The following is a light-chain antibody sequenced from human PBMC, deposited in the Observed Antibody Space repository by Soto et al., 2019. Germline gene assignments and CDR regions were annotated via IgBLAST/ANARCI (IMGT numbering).Light chain of an antibody. J-gene: IGLJ1*01. Sequence: QSALTQPASVSGSPGQSITISCTGTSSDVGGYNYVSWYQQLPGKAPKLMISDVSDRPSGVSNRFSGSKSGNTASLTISGLHAEDEADYYCSSYTSSSTLPSYVFGTGTKLTVL. V-gene: IGLV2-14*01. CDR2: DVS. CDR1: SSDVGGYNY. CDR3: SSYTSSSTLPSYV.